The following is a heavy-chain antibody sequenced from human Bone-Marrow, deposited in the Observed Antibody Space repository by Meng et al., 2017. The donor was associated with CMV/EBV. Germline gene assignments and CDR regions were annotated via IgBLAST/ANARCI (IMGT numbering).Heavy chain of an antibody. CDR1: TVSSYA. V-gene: IGHV3-30*04. D-gene: IGHD6-6*01. J-gene: IGHJ6*02. CDR2: ISYDGSNK. CDR3: ARDKRYSSSAYYYYGMDV. Sequence: TVSSYAMHCVRQAPGKGMEWVSVISYDGSNKYYADSVKGRFTISRDNSKNTLYLQMNSLRAEDTAVYYCARDKRYSSSAYYYYGMDVWGQGTTVTVSS.